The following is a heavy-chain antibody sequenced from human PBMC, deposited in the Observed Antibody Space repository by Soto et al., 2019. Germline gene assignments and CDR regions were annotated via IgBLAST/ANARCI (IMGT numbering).Heavy chain of an antibody. CDR2: INPSGGST. CDR3: ARDSRRYSGYDFVALNHQSPFDI. CDR1: GYTFTSYY. V-gene: IGHV1-46*01. D-gene: IGHD5-12*01. Sequence: GASVKVSCKASGYTFTSYYMHWVRQAPGQGLEWMGIINPSGGSTSYAQKFQGRVTMTRETSTSTVYMELSNLRSEDTAVYYCARDSRRYSGYDFVALNHQSPFDIWG. J-gene: IGHJ3*02.